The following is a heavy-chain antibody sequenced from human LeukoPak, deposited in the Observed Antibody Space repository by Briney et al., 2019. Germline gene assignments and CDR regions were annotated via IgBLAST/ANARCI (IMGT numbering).Heavy chain of an antibody. Sequence: SVKVSCKASGGTFSSYAISWVRQAPGQGLEWMGGIIPIFGTANYAQKFQGRVTITADESTSTAYMELSSLRSEDTAVYYCARCYYGSGSYPNYYYYYMDVWGKGTTITISS. CDR3: ARCYYGSGSYPNYYYYYMDV. V-gene: IGHV1-69*13. J-gene: IGHJ6*03. CDR2: IIPIFGTA. D-gene: IGHD3-10*01. CDR1: GGTFSSYA.